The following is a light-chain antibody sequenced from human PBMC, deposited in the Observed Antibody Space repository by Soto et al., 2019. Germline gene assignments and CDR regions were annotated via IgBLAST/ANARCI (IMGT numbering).Light chain of an antibody. CDR2: VNS. Sequence: QSVLTQPPLVSGAPGQRVTISCTGSSSNIGAGYDVHWYQQLPGAAPKLLIYVNSNRPSGVPDRFSGSKSGTSASLAITGLQAEDEADYYCQSYDSSLSVVFGGGTKLTVL. CDR3: QSYDSSLSVV. V-gene: IGLV1-40*01. J-gene: IGLJ2*01. CDR1: SSNIGAGYD.